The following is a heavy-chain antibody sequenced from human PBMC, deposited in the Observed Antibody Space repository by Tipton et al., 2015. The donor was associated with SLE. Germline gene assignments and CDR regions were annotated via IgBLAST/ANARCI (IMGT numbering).Heavy chain of an antibody. D-gene: IGHD6-19*01. CDR1: GFTFSSYA. CDR3: AREAGYSSGWDYYYYYMDV. Sequence: SLRLSCAASGFTFSSYAMHWVRQAPGKGLEWVAVISYDGSNKYYADSVKGRFTISRDNSKNTLYLQMNSLRAEDTAVYYCAREAGYSSGWDYYYYYMDVWGKGTTVTVSS. J-gene: IGHJ6*03. CDR2: ISYDGSNK. V-gene: IGHV3-30-3*01.